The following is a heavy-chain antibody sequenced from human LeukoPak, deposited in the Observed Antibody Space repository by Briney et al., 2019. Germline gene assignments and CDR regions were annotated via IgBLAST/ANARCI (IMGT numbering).Heavy chain of an antibody. D-gene: IGHD2-15*01. J-gene: IGHJ4*02. CDR2: ISSSGSTI. V-gene: IGHV3-11*04. CDR3: ARDREVYCSGGSCQNFDY. CDR1: GFTFSDYY. Sequence: GGSLRLSCAASGFTFSDYYMSWIRQAPGKGLEWVSYISSSGSTIYYADSVKGRFTISRDNAKNSLYLQMNSLRAEDTAVYYCARDREVYCSGGSCQNFDYWGQGTLVTVSS.